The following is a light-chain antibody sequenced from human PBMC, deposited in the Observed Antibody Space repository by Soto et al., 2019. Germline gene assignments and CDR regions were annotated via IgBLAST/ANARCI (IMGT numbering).Light chain of an antibody. V-gene: IGKV1-39*01. CDR2: SAS. CDR3: QQTFRTPHT. Sequence: DIQMTQSPASLSASVGERVTITCRASQTISSYLNWYQQQPGAAPKLLIYSASTLQTGVPSRFSGSGFGTDNTLTISSLQPADFAIYYCQQTFRTPHTFGQGTKVDI. J-gene: IGKJ2*01. CDR1: QTISSY.